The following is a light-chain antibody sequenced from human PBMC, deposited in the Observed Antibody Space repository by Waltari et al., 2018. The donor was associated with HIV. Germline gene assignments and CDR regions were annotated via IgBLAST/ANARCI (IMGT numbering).Light chain of an antibody. V-gene: IGLV2-14*03. CDR1: ASDFGDYNY. CDR3: SSYARNSRWL. CDR2: DVT. J-gene: IGLJ2*01. Sequence: QSVLTQPASVSGAPGHSITIYCTGTASDFGDYNYISWYQQLPGKAPKLLIYDVTQRPSGISHRFSGSSSGTTASLTISGLQAEDEADYYCSSYARNSRWLFGGGTKLTVL.